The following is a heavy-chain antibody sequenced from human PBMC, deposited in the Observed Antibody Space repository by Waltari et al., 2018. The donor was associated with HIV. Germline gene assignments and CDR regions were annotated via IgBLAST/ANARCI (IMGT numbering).Heavy chain of an antibody. D-gene: IGHD2-8*02. CDR1: GGTFSSYA. CDR2: IIPIFATT. V-gene: IGHV1-69*01. Sequence: QVQLVQSGAEVKKPGSSVKVSCMASGGTFSSYAFNWVRQAPGQGIEWMGGIIPIFATTNYAQKFQGRVRITADESTGTAYMELSSLRSEDTAVYYCARASGDYSFYYAMDVWGQGTTVTVSS. CDR3: ARASGDYSFYYAMDV. J-gene: IGHJ6*02.